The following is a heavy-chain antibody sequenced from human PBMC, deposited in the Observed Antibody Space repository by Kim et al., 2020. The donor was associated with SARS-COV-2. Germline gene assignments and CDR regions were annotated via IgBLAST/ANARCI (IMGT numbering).Heavy chain of an antibody. CDR1: GGSISSYY. CDR3: ARGGFGVFELQFDY. D-gene: IGHD3-3*01. J-gene: IGHJ4*02. V-gene: IGHV4-4*07. CDR2: IYTSGST. Sequence: SETLSLTCTVSGGSISSYYWSWIRQPAGKGLEWIGRIYTSGSTNYNPSLKSRVTMSVDTSKNQFSLKLSSVTAADTAVYYCARGGFGVFELQFDYWGQGTLVTVSS.